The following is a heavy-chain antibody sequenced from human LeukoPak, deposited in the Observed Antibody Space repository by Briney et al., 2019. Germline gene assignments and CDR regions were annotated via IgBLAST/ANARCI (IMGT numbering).Heavy chain of an antibody. CDR2: IYYSGST. J-gene: IGHJ4*02. V-gene: IGHV4-59*01. CDR1: GGSISSYY. D-gene: IGHD3-22*01. CDR3: AREDSSHFDY. Sequence: SETLSLTCTVSGGSISSYYWSWIRQPPGKGLEWIGYIYYSGSTNYNPSLKSRVTMSVDTSKNQFSLKLSSVTAADTAVYYCAREDSSHFDYWGQGTLVTVSS.